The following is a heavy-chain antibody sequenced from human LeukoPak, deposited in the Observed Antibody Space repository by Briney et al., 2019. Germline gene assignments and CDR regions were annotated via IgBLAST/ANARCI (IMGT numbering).Heavy chain of an antibody. CDR1: GGSFSGYY. V-gene: IGHV4-34*01. CDR2: INHSGST. D-gene: IGHD4-11*01. CDR3: ASRDYSNPEGLDP. Sequence: PSETLSLTCAVYGGSFSGYYWSWIRQPPGKGLEWIGEINHSGSTNYNPSLKSRVTISVDKSKNQFSLKLSSVTAADTAVYYCASRDYSNPEGLDPWGQGTLVTVSS. J-gene: IGHJ5*02.